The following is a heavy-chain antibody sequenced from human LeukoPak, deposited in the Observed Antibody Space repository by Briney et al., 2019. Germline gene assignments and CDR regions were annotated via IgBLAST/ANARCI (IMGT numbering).Heavy chain of an antibody. CDR3: TRATTNGYFEY. Sequence: GGSLRLSCAASGFTFSSFWMAWVRQAPGKGLEWVASIKFDESERHHVDSVKGRFTISRDNAKNSLYLQMNSLRAEDTAVYFCTRATTNGYFEYWGQGTLVTVSS. CDR1: GFTFSSFW. CDR2: IKFDESER. D-gene: IGHD1/OR15-1a*01. V-gene: IGHV3-7*04. J-gene: IGHJ4*02.